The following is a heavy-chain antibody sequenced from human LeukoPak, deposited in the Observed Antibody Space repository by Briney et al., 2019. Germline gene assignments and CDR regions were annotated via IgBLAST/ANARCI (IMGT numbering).Heavy chain of an antibody. V-gene: IGHV1-69*05. D-gene: IGHD4-11*01. Sequence: SVKVSCKASGCTFSSYGISWVRQAPGQGLEWMGGIIPSFGTPKYAQELLGRVTLTTDESTSTSYMELSSLRSEDTAVYYCAGAWGDVTTLPLWDYYYMDVWGKGTTVTVSS. CDR1: GCTFSSYG. CDR2: IIPSFGTP. J-gene: IGHJ6*03. CDR3: AGAWGDVTTLPLWDYYYMDV.